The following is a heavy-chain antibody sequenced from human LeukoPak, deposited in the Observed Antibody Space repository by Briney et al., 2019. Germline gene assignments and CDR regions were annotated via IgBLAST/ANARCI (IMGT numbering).Heavy chain of an antibody. D-gene: IGHD2-2*01. V-gene: IGHV4-4*07. J-gene: IGHJ3*02. CDR3: ARQGADIVVVPAAHDAFDI. CDR2: IYTSGST. Sequence: SETLSLTCTVSGGSISSYYWSWIRQPAGKGLEWIGRIYTSGSTNYNPSLKSRVTISVDTSKNQFSLKLSSVTAADTAVYYCARQGADIVVVPAAHDAFDIWGQGTMVTVSS. CDR1: GGSISSYY.